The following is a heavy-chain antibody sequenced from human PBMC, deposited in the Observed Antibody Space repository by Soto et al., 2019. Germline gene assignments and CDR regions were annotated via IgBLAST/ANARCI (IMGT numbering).Heavy chain of an antibody. CDR3: ARVNNWNDEGFDI. D-gene: IGHD1-20*01. CDR2: IYYRGST. V-gene: IGHV4-59*08. Sequence: QVQLQESGPGLVKPSETLSLTCTVSGGSISSYYWSWIRQPPGKGLEWIGYIYYRGSTNYNPSLKSRVTISVDTSKNQFSLKLSSVTAADAAVYYCARVNNWNDEGFDIWGQGTMVTVSS. CDR1: GGSISSYY. J-gene: IGHJ3*02.